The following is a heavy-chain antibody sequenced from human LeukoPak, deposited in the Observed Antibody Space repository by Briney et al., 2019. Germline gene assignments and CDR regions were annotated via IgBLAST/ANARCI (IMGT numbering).Heavy chain of an antibody. V-gene: IGHV4-31*02. CDR3: ARERMVRDYYYMDV. CDR2: IYYSGST. Sequence: SWIRQQTGKGLEWIGYIYYSGSTYYNPSLKSRVTISVDTSKNQFSLKLSSVTAADTAVYYCARERMVRDYYYMDVWGKGTTVTVSS. D-gene: IGHD2-8*01. J-gene: IGHJ6*03.